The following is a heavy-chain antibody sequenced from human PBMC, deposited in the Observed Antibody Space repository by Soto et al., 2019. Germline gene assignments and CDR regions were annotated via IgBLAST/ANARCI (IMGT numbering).Heavy chain of an antibody. V-gene: IGHV4-61*01. D-gene: IGHD5-18*01. CDR3: ARGGGLTATFDY. CDR1: GGSVTSGSYY. J-gene: IGHJ4*02. CDR2: IYYSGST. Sequence: KPSETLSLTCTVSGGSVTSGSYYWGWIRQPPGKGLEWIAYIYYSGSTNYNPSLKSRVTISEDTSKNQFSLKVSSVTAADTAVYFCARGGGLTATFDYWGQGTLVTVSS.